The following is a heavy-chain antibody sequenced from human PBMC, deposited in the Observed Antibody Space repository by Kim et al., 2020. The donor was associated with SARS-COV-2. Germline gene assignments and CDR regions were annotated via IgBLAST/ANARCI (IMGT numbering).Heavy chain of an antibody. J-gene: IGHJ4*02. D-gene: IGHD5-12*01. Sequence: SETLSLTCTVSGGSISSYYWSWIRQPPGKGLEWIGYIYYSGSTNYNPSLKSRVTISVDTSKNQFSLKLSSVTAADTAVYYCARGGYSGYLGYWGQGTLVT. CDR3: ARGGYSGYLGY. CDR1: GGSISSYY. V-gene: IGHV4-59*01. CDR2: IYYSGST.